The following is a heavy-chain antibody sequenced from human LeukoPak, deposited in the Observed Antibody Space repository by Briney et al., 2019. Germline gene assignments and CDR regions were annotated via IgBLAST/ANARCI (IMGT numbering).Heavy chain of an antibody. J-gene: IGHJ3*02. CDR3: ARDSQDAFDI. V-gene: IGHV3-53*01. CDR2: IYSGGNT. Sequence: GGSLRLSCAASGFTVSNNYMSWVRQAPGKGLEWVSVIYSGGNTYYADSVKGRFTISRDNSKNTLYLQMNSLRAEDTAVYYCARDSQDAFDIWGQGTMVTVSS. CDR1: GFTVSNNY.